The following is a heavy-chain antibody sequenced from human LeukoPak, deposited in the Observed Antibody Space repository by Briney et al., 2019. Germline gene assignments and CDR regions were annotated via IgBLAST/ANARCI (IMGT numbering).Heavy chain of an antibody. V-gene: IGHV4-39*07. CDR3: ASGIGVYSSSWYWFDP. CDR2: IYYSGST. CDR1: GGSISSSSYY. Sequence: SETLSLTCTVSGGSISSSSYYWGWIRQPPGKGLEWIGSIYYSGSTYYNPSLKSRVTISVDTSKNQFSLKLSSVTAADTAVYYCASGIGVYSSSWYWFDPWGQGTLVTVSS. J-gene: IGHJ5*02. D-gene: IGHD6-13*01.